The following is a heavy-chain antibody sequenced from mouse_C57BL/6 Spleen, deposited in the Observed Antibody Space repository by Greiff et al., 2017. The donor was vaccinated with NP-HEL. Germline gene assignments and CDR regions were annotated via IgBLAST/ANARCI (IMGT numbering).Heavy chain of an antibody. CDR2: IDPSDSYT. V-gene: IGHV1-50*01. CDR1: GYTFTSYW. J-gene: IGHJ4*01. CDR3: ARKKVWNYAMDY. Sequence: VQLQQPGAELVKPGASVKLSCKASGYTFTSYWMQWVKQRPGQGLEWIGEIDPSDSYTNYNQKFKGKATLTVDTSSSTAYMQLSSLTSEDSAVYYCARKKVWNYAMDYWGQGTSVTVSS.